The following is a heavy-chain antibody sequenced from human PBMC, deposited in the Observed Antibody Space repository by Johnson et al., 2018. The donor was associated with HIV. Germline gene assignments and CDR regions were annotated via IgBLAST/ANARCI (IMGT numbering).Heavy chain of an antibody. D-gene: IGHD6-6*01. CDR1: GFTFSVYD. CDR2: FSWNGAAI. J-gene: IGHJ3*01. V-gene: IGHV3-9*01. CDR3: AKDLVHQGGPARYAFDV. Sequence: EVQLVESGGGVVQPGRSLRLSCAASGFTFSVYDRHWVRQGPGKGLEWVSGFSWNGAAIGYADSVKGRFTVSRDNARNSLYLHMSSLRAEDTALYYCAKDLVHQGGPARYAFDVWGQGTTVTVSS.